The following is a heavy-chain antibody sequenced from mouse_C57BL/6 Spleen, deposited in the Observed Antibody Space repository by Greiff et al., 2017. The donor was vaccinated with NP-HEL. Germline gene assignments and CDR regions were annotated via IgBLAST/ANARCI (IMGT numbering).Heavy chain of an antibody. J-gene: IGHJ1*03. CDR1: GYTFTDHY. CDR2: INPYNGGT. CDR3: ARQVATVVSAYFDV. Sequence: EVQLQQSGPVLVKPGASVKMSCKASGYTFTDHYMNWVKQSHGKSLEWIGVINPYNGGTSYNQKFKGKATLTVDKSSSTAYMELNSLTSEDSAVYFCARQVATVVSAYFDVWGTGTTVTVSS. V-gene: IGHV1-19*01. D-gene: IGHD1-1*01.